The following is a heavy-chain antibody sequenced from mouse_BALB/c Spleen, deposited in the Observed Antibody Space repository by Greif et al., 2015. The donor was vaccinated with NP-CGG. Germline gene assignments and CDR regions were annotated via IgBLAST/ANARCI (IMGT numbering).Heavy chain of an antibody. CDR2: IHYSGST. CDR3: AIFTTGGVFDY. V-gene: IGHV3-1*02. Sequence: DVKLQESGPDLVKPSQSLSLTCTVTGYSITSGYSWHWIRQFPGNKLEWMGYIHYSGSTNHNPSLKSRISITRDTSKNQFFLQLNSVTTEDTATYYCAIFTTGGVFDYWGQGTTLTVSS. D-gene: IGHD1-1*01. CDR1: GYSITSGYS. J-gene: IGHJ2*01.